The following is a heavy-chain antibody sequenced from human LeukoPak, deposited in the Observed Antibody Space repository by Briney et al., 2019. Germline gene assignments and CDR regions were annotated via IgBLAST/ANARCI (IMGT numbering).Heavy chain of an antibody. D-gene: IGHD5-24*01. CDR3: ARDNSVRDEAWWFNP. CDR1: EYTFTGYW. CDR2: ISPSGGST. J-gene: IGHJ5*02. V-gene: IGHV1-46*04. Sequence: ASVKVSCKASEYTFTGYWMHWVRQGPGQGPEWMGLISPSGGSTIYAQKLKGRVTLTRDMSTSTDYLELSSLRSEDTAVYYCARDNSVRDEAWWFNPWGQGTLVTVSS.